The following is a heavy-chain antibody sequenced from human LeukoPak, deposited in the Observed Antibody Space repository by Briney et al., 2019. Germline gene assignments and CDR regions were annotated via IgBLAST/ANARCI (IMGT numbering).Heavy chain of an antibody. CDR3: AKVSSGSYYILDY. D-gene: IGHD1-26*01. J-gene: IGHJ4*02. Sequence: PGGSLRLSCAASGFTFSSYDMNWVRQAPGKGLEWVSYISSSGSTIYYADSVKGRLTIYRDNAKNSLYLKMSSLRAEDTAVYYCAKVSSGSYYILDYWGQGTLVTVSS. CDR2: ISSSGSTI. CDR1: GFTFSSYD. V-gene: IGHV3-48*03.